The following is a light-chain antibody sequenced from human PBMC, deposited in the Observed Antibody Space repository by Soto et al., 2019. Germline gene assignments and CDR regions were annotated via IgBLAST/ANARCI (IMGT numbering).Light chain of an antibody. V-gene: IGKV1-17*01. J-gene: IGKJ3*01. CDR2: ATS. CDR1: QGINNN. Sequence: DIQMTQSPSSLSASIGDRVTLTCRASQGINNNLGWYQQKPGRAPKRLISATSTLESGVPSRFSGGGFGTDFTLTISSLHPEDFATYFCLQHNNYPFTFGPGTKVDIK. CDR3: LQHNNYPFT.